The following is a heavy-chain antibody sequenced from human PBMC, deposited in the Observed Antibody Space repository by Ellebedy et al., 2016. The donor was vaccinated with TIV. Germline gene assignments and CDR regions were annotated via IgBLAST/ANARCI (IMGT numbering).Heavy chain of an antibody. Sequence: MPSETLSLTCTVSGGSISSYYWSWIRQPPGKALEWIGYIYYSGSSNYNPALKSRVTISVDTSKNQFSLKLSSVTAADTAVYYCARYPGVAAHYFDYWGQGTLVTVSS. D-gene: IGHD6-19*01. CDR3: ARYPGVAAHYFDY. J-gene: IGHJ4*02. CDR1: GGSISSYY. V-gene: IGHV4-59*01. CDR2: IYYSGSS.